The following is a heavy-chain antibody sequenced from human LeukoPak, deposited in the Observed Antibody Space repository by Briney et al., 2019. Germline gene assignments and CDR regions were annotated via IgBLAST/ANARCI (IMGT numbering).Heavy chain of an antibody. CDR3: ARDLGGSHRAFDY. Sequence: ASVTVSCKASGGTFSSYAISWVRQAPGQGLEWMGGIIPIFGTANYAQKFQGRVTITADESTSTAYMELSSLRSEDTAVYYCARDLGGSHRAFDYWGQGTLVTVSS. CDR2: IIPIFGTA. CDR1: GGTFSSYA. D-gene: IGHD1-26*01. J-gene: IGHJ4*02. V-gene: IGHV1-69*13.